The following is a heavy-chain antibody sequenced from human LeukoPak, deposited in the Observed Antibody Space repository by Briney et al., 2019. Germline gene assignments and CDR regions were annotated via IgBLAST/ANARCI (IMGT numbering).Heavy chain of an antibody. J-gene: IGHJ4*02. Sequence: SETLSLTCTVSGGSISSGGYYWSWIRQPPGKGLEWIGYIYHSGSTYYNPSLKSRVTISVDRSKNQFSLKLSSVTAADTAVYYCTARGSGSYYLRPQVFDYWGQGTLVTVSS. D-gene: IGHD3-10*01. V-gene: IGHV4-30-2*01. CDR1: GGSISSGGYY. CDR2: IYHSGST. CDR3: TARGSGSYYLRPQVFDY.